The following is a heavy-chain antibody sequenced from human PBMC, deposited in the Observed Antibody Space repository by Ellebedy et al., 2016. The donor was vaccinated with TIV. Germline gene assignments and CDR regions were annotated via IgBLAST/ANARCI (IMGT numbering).Heavy chain of an antibody. CDR3: ARVRCQTGYSSTCPYVDYFDY. CDR1: GDSVSSYNAA. J-gene: IGHJ4*02. V-gene: IGHV6-1*01. D-gene: IGHD6-13*01. CDR2: TFHRSDWNY. Sequence: SETLSLXCAISGDSVSSYNAAWNWIRQSPSRGLEWLGRTFHRSDWNYDYAPFLKSRITVNPDTSKNQFSLKVSSVTAADTAMYYCARVRCQTGYSSTCPYVDYFDYWGQGTLVTVSS.